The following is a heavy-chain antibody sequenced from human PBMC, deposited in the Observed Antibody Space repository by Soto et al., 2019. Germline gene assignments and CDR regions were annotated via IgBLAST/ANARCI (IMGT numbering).Heavy chain of an antibody. CDR1: GGTFSSYT. J-gene: IGHJ1*01. CDR2: IIPILGIA. Sequence: GASVKVSCKASGGTFSSYTISWVRQAPGQGLEWMGRIIPILGIANYAQKFQGRVTITADKSTSTAYMELSSLRSEDTAVYYCARVVMSKYCSGGSCHVPEYFQHWGQGTLVTVSS. D-gene: IGHD2-15*01. CDR3: ARVVMSKYCSGGSCHVPEYFQH. V-gene: IGHV1-69*02.